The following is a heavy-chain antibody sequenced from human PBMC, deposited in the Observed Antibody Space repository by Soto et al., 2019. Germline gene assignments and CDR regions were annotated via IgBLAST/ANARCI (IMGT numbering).Heavy chain of an antibody. J-gene: IGHJ4*02. CDR2: VHYSGST. CDR1: GGSISSQY. Sequence: QVQLQESGPGLVKPSETLSLTCTVSGGSISSQYWSWIRQPPGKGLEWIGYVHYSGSTNYNPSLKSRITISMDTSKNRFSLKLSSVTAADAAVYYCARFHDYGYFDYWGQGTLVPVSS. D-gene: IGHD4-17*01. V-gene: IGHV4-59*08. CDR3: ARFHDYGYFDY.